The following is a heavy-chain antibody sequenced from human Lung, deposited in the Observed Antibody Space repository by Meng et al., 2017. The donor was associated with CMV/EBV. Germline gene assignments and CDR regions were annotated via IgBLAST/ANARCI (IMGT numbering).Heavy chain of an antibody. Sequence: ESXKISXAASGFTFSGFWMSWVRQAPGKGLEWVANINQDGGDKYYVDSVTGRFTISRDNAKNLVYLQLNSLRVEDTAIYYCARDKGDFTIWFDPWGQGTLVTVSS. CDR3: ARDKGDFTIWFDP. CDR2: INQDGGDK. D-gene: IGHD2-21*02. CDR1: GFTFSGFW. V-gene: IGHV3-7*01. J-gene: IGHJ5*02.